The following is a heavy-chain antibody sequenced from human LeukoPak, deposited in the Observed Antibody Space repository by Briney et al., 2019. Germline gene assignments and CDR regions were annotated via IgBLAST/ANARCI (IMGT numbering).Heavy chain of an antibody. Sequence: PGRSLRLSCAASGFTFSSYGMHWVRQAPGKGLEWVAVISYDGSNKYYADSVKGRFTISRDNSKNTLYLQMNSLRAEDTAVYYCAKVPQKYYYDSSGYQGDAFDIWGQGTMVTVSS. CDR2: ISYDGSNK. CDR3: AKVPQKYYYDSSGYQGDAFDI. J-gene: IGHJ3*02. CDR1: GFTFSSYG. D-gene: IGHD3-22*01. V-gene: IGHV3-30*18.